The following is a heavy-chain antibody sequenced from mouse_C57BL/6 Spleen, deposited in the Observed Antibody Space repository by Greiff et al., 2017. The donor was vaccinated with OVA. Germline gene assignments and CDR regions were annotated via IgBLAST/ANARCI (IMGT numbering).Heavy chain of an antibody. V-gene: IGHV1-69*01. CDR1: GYTFTSYW. CDR2: IDPSDSYT. Sequence: QVQLKQPGAELVMPGASVKLSCKASGYTFTSYWMHWVKQRPGQGLEWIGEIDPSDSYTNYNQKFKGKSTLTVDKSSSTAYMQLSSLTSEDSAVYYCARGHYGSSYNFDYWGQGTTLTVSS. D-gene: IGHD1-1*01. CDR3: ARGHYGSSYNFDY. J-gene: IGHJ2*01.